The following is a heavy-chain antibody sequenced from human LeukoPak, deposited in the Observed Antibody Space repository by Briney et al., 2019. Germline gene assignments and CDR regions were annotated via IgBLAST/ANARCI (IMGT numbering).Heavy chain of an antibody. CDR1: GFTFSSYS. D-gene: IGHD5-24*01. CDR3: ARSDGYNADDAFDI. Sequence: GGSLRLSCAASGFTFSSYSMNWVRQAPGKGLDWVSYISSSSSTIYYADSVKGRFTISRDNAKNSLYLQMNSLRAEDTAVYYCARSDGYNADDAFDIWGQGTMVTVSS. V-gene: IGHV3-48*01. J-gene: IGHJ3*02. CDR2: ISSSSSTI.